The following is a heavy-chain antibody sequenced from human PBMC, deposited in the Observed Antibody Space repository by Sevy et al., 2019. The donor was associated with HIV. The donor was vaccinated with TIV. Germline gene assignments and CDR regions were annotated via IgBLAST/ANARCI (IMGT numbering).Heavy chain of an antibody. CDR1: GFTFSRNW. D-gene: IGHD6-13*01. Sequence: GGSLRLSCAASGFTFSRNWMTWVRQAPGKGLEWVANIKEDGSEKYYVEAVKGRFTISRDNAKNSLYLQMDSLRADDTAMYFCASTPGTIEAADYFFDYWGQGTLVTVSS. CDR2: IKEDGSEK. CDR3: ASTPGTIEAADYFFDY. J-gene: IGHJ4*02. V-gene: IGHV3-7*01.